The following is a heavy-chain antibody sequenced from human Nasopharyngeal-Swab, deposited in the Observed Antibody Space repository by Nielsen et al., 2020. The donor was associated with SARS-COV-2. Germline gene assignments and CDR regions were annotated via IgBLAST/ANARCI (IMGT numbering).Heavy chain of an antibody. D-gene: IGHD4/OR15-4a*01. J-gene: IGHJ4*02. CDR3: PYGANRYQFDY. CDR2: IYYSGST. Sequence: SETLSLTCTVSGGSVSSYYWSWIRQPPGKGLEWIGFIYYSGSTNYNPFLESRVTISVDTSKNQFSLKLSSVTAADTAVYYCPYGANRYQFDYWGQGILVTVSS. CDR1: GGSVSSYY. V-gene: IGHV4-59*02.